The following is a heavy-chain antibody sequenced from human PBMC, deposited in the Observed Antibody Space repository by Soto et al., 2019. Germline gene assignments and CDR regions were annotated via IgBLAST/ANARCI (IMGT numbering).Heavy chain of an antibody. CDR2: ISYDGSNK. CDR1: GFTFSSYG. Sequence: PGGSLRLSCAASGFTFSSYGMHWVRQAPGKGLEWVAGISYDGSNKYYADSVKGRFTISRDNSKNTLYLQMNSLRAEDTAVYYCAKEAKTPYCSGGSCYGYNWFDPWGQETLVTVSS. CDR3: AKEAKTPYCSGGSCYGYNWFDP. D-gene: IGHD2-15*01. J-gene: IGHJ5*02. V-gene: IGHV3-30*18.